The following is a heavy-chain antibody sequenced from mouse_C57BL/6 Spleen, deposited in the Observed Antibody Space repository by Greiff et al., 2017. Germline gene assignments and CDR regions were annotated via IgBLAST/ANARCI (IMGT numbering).Heavy chain of an antibody. D-gene: IGHD1-1*01. J-gene: IGHJ4*01. Sequence: VQLQQPGAELVKPGASVKLSCKASGYTFTSYWMHWVKQRPGRGLEWIGRIDPNSGGTKYNEKFKSKATLTVDKPSSTAYMQLSSLTSEDSAVYYCARRKCITTVVATDYYAMDYWGQGTSVTVSS. V-gene: IGHV1-72*01. CDR3: ARRKCITTVVATDYYAMDY. CDR2: IDPNSGGT. CDR1: GYTFTSYW.